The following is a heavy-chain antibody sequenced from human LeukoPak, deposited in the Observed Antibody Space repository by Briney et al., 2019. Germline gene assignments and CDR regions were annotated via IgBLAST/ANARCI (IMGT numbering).Heavy chain of an antibody. D-gene: IGHD3-3*01. CDR2: ISAYNGNT. CDR1: GGTFSSYG. Sequence: ASVKVSCKASGGTFSSYGISWVRQAPGQGLEWMGWISAYNGNTNYAQKLQGRVTMTTDTSTSTAYMELRSLRSDDTAVYYCARDSDFWSGYYAYYYYGMDVWGQGTTVTVSS. V-gene: IGHV1-18*01. CDR3: ARDSDFWSGYYAYYYYGMDV. J-gene: IGHJ6*02.